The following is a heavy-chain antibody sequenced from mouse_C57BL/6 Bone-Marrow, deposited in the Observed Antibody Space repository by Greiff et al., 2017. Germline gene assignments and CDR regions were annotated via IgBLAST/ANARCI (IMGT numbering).Heavy chain of an antibody. V-gene: IGHV5-4*01. CDR2: ISDGGSYT. Sequence: EVQLVQSGGGLVKPGGSLKFSCAASGFTFSSYAMSWVRQTPEKRLEWVATISDGGSYTYYPDNVKGRCTISRDNAKNNLYLQMSHLKSEDTAMYYCARALWHWYFDVWGTGTTVTVSS. J-gene: IGHJ1*03. CDR3: ARALWHWYFDV. CDR1: GFTFSSYA. D-gene: IGHD1-1*01.